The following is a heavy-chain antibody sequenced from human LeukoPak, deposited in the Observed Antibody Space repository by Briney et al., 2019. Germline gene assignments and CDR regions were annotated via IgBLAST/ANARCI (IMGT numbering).Heavy chain of an antibody. D-gene: IGHD1-20*01. V-gene: IGHV1-2*02. Sequence: ASVKVSCKASGYTFTGFYMHWVRQAPGQGLEWMGWINPNSGGTNYAQKFQGRVTMTRDTSISTAYMDLIRLGSDDTAVYYCARAANWNDFDYWGQGTLVTVSS. CDR1: GYTFTGFY. CDR3: ARAANWNDFDY. J-gene: IGHJ4*02. CDR2: INPNSGGT.